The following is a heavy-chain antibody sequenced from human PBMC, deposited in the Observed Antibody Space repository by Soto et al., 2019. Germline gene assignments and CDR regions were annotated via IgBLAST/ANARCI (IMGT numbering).Heavy chain of an antibody. CDR2: ISAYNGNT. CDR1: GYTFTSYG. CDR3: ARAPQDGDYYFYMDV. D-gene: IGHD4-17*01. J-gene: IGHJ6*03. Sequence: ASVKVSCKASGYTFTSYGISWVRQAPGQGLEWMGWISAYNGNTNYAQKLQGRVTMTTDTSTSTAYMELRSLRSDDTAVYYCARAPQDGDYYFYMDVWGKGTTVTVSS. V-gene: IGHV1-18*01.